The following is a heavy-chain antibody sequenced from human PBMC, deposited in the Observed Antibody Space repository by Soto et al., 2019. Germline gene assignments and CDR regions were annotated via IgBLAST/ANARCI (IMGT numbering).Heavy chain of an antibody. CDR3: ARESYYGSGANVVAY. Sequence: SETLSLTCAVYGGSFSGYYWSWIRQPPGKGLEWIGDIYYSGTTSYNPSLNSRVTMSVDTSKNQFSLKVNSVTAADTAVYYCARESYYGSGANVVAYWGQGTLVTVSS. D-gene: IGHD3-10*01. V-gene: IGHV4-59*01. CDR1: GGSFSGYY. J-gene: IGHJ4*02. CDR2: IYYSGTT.